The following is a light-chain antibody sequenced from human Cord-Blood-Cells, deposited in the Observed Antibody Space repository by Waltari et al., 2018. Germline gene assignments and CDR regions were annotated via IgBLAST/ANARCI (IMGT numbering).Light chain of an antibody. V-gene: IGKV1-33*01. Sequence: DIQMTQSTSSLSASVGDRVTITCQVSQDISNYLNWYQQKPGKAPKLLIYDASNLETGVPSRFIGSGSGTDFTFTISSLQPEDIATYYCQQYDNLPLTFGGGTKVEIK. CDR2: DAS. CDR3: QQYDNLPLT. J-gene: IGKJ4*01. CDR1: QDISNY.